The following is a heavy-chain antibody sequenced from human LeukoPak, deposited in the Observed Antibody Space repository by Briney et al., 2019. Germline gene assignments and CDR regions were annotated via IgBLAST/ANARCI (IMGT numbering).Heavy chain of an antibody. Sequence: GGSLRLSCAASGFTFSSYEMNWVRQAPGKGLEWVSYISSSGSTIYYADSVKGRFTISRDNAKNSLYLQMNSLRAEDTAVYYCARAHPYYMDVWGKGTTVTISS. V-gene: IGHV3-48*03. CDR3: ARAHPYYMDV. J-gene: IGHJ6*03. CDR2: ISSSGSTI. CDR1: GFTFSSYE.